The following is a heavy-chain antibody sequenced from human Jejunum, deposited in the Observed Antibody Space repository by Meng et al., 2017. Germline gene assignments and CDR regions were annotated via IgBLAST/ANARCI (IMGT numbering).Heavy chain of an antibody. V-gene: IGHV1-2*02. CDR3: ARVGSTNSPADY. CDR2: INPSTGYT. J-gene: IGHJ4*02. D-gene: IGHD1-26*01. Sequence: VQLGQSGARVLKPGASVKVSCKTSGYTFTSYYPHWVRQAPGQGLQWMGLINPSTGYTLYSQKFQGRVTITRDRSITTAYLDLTRLTSDDTAMYYCARVGSTNSPADYWGQGTLVTVSS. CDR1: GYTFTSYY.